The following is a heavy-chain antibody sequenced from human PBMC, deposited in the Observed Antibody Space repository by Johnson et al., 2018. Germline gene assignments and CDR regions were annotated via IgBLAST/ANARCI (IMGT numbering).Heavy chain of an antibody. CDR3: ARKVVAATFDAFDI. CDR1: GGTFTSYA. J-gene: IGHJ3*02. CDR2: IIPIFGKA. V-gene: IGHV1-69*12. Sequence: QVQLVQSGAEVKKPGSSVKVSCKASGGTFTSYAFSWVRQAPGQGLEWVGGIIPIFGKANYAQKFKGRVTITADGSTSTAYMELSSLRSEDTAVYYCARKVVAATFDAFDIWGQGTMVTVSS. D-gene: IGHD2-15*01.